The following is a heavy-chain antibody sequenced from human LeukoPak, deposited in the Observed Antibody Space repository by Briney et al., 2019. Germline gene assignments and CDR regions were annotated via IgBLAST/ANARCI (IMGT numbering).Heavy chain of an antibody. J-gene: IGHJ6*03. Sequence: SETLSLTCTVSGGSISSYYWSWIRQPAGKGLEWIGRIYTSGSTNYNPSLKSRVTMSVDTSKNQFSLKLSSVTAADTAVYYCARDRNTAGGDYYGSGSYGSYYYMDVWGKGTTVTISS. CDR3: ARDRNTAGGDYYGSGSYGSYYYMDV. CDR2: IYTSGST. CDR1: GGSISSYY. D-gene: IGHD3-10*01. V-gene: IGHV4-4*07.